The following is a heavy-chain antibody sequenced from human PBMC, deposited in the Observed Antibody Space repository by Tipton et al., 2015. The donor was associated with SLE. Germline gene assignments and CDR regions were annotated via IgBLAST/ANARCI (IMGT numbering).Heavy chain of an antibody. CDR3: ARDVGSRRPAPFDY. CDR1: GYTFTGYN. Sequence: QSGPEVKKPGASVKVSCKASGYTFTGYNMHWVRQAPGQGLEWMGWINPNSGGTNYAQKFQGRVTMTRDTSISTAYMEVSRLRSDDTAVYYCARDVGSRRPAPFDYWGQGTLVTVSS. J-gene: IGHJ4*02. V-gene: IGHV1-2*02. CDR2: INPNSGGT. D-gene: IGHD2-15*01.